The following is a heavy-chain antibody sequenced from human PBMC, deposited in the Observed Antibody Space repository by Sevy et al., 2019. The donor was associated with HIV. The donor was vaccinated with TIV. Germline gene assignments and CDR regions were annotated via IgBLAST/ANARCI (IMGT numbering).Heavy chain of an antibody. D-gene: IGHD2-15*01. Sequence: GGSLRLSCAASGFTFSSYAMNWVRQAPGKGLEWVSSISASGRSTYYADSVEGRFTISRDNSKNTLYLQMNSLRGDDTVVYYCAKGYCSGGSCPRDYYYYGMDVWGQGTTVTVSS. J-gene: IGHJ6*02. CDR2: ISASGRST. CDR3: AKGYCSGGSCPRDYYYYGMDV. CDR1: GFTFSSYA. V-gene: IGHV3-23*01.